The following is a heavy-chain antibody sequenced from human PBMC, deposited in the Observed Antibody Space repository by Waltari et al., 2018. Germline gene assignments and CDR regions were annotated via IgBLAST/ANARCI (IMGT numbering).Heavy chain of an antibody. CDR3: AQYSSGWYDYYYYYMDV. CDR2: MYHQGST. V-gene: IGHV4-38-2*01. CDR1: GYSISSGYY. Sequence: QVQLQESGPGLVKPSETLSPTCAVSGYSISSGYYWGWIRQPPGKGLVWIGIMYHQGSTYYSASLCTGEAIAGDTSTNQFAVELSSRTGADTPVYYWAQYSSGWYDYYYYYMDVWGKGTTVTVSS. J-gene: IGHJ6*03. D-gene: IGHD6-19*01.